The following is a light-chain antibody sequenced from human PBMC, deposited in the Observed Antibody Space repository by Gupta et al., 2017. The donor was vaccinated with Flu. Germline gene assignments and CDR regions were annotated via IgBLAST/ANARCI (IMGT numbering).Light chain of an antibody. CDR2: KAS. CDR1: QSIGDW. V-gene: IGKV1-5*03. CDR3: QQYDAYPWT. Sequence: DIQMTQSPSTLSASLGDRVTITCRASQSIGDWLTWYQQKPGTAPKLLIYKASTLESGVPSRFSGSGSGTEFTLTINNLQPDDFATYFCQQYDAYPWTFGQGTKVEIK. J-gene: IGKJ1*01.